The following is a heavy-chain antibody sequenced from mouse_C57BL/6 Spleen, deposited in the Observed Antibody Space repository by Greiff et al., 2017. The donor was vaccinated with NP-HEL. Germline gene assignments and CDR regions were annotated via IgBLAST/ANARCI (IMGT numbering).Heavy chain of an antibody. D-gene: IGHD1-1*01. J-gene: IGHJ2*01. CDR3: ARRGIYYGSSYFDY. V-gene: IGHV1-78*01. CDR1: GYTFTDHT. Sequence: VKLMESDAELVKPGASVKISCKVSGYTFTDHTIHWMKQRPEQGLEWIGYIYPRDGSTKYNEKFKGKATLTADKSSSTAYMQLNSLTSEDSAVYFCARRGIYYGSSYFDYWGQGTTLTVSS. CDR2: IYPRDGST.